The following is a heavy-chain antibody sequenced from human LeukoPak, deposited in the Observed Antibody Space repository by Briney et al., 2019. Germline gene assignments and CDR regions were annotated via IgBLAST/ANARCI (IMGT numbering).Heavy chain of an antibody. CDR1: GFTFNRYN. V-gene: IGHV3-21*01. D-gene: IGHD2-15*01. Sequence: GGSLRLSCAASGFTFNRYNMNWVRRAPGKGLEWVSSISTSSSYIYYADSVRGRFTISRDNAKNSLYLQMNSLRAEDTAVYSCARGADGVSSNSRGWFDPWGQGALVTVSS. J-gene: IGHJ5*02. CDR3: ARGADGVSSNSRGWFDP. CDR2: ISTSSSYI.